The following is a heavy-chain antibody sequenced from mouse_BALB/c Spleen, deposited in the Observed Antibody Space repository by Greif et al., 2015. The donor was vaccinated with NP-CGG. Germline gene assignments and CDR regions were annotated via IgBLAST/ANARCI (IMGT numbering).Heavy chain of an antibody. Sequence: QVQLQQSGAELMKPGASVKISCKATGYTFSSYWIEWVKQRPGHGLEWIGEILPGSGSTNYNEKFKGKATFTADTSSNTAYMHLSSLTSEVSAVDYCARQVPTGYWGQGTTLTVSS. CDR3: ARQVPTGY. CDR1: GYTFSSYW. V-gene: IGHV1-9*01. J-gene: IGHJ2*01. CDR2: ILPGSGST.